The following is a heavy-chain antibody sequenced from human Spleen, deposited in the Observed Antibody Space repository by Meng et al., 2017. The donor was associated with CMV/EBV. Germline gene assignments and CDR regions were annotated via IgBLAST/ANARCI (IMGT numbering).Heavy chain of an antibody. Sequence: GESLKISCAASGFTFSRYWMTWVRQAPGKGLEWVSAISGSAEYTYYADSVKGRFTISRDNSKNTLYLQMNSLRAEDTAVYYCADQESPTVGYHWGQGTLVTVSS. V-gene: IGHV3-23*01. CDR2: ISGSAEYT. CDR3: ADQESPTVGYH. CDR1: GFTFSRYW. D-gene: IGHD4-23*01. J-gene: IGHJ5*02.